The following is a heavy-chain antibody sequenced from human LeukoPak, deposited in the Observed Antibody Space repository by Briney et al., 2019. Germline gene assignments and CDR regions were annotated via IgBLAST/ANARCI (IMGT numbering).Heavy chain of an antibody. D-gene: IGHD3-10*01. CDR2: IYYSGST. Sequence: ASETLSLTCTVSGGSISSYYWSWIRQPPGKGLEWIGYIYYSGSTNYNPSLKSRVTISVDTSKNQFSLKLSSVTAADTAVYYCARAEVLWFGLNWFDPWGQGTLVTVSS. J-gene: IGHJ5*02. V-gene: IGHV4-59*01. CDR3: ARAEVLWFGLNWFDP. CDR1: GGSISSYY.